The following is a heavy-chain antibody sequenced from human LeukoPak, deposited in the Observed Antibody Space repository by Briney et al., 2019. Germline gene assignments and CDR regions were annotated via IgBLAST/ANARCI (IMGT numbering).Heavy chain of an antibody. V-gene: IGHV4-59*12. D-gene: IGHD6-19*01. CDR1: GGSISSYY. CDR3: AREGQWLAFDY. Sequence: SETLSLTCTVSGGSISSYYWSWIRQPPGKGLEWIGYIYYSGSTNYNPSLKSRVTISVDTSKNQFSLKLSSVTAADTAVYYCAREGQWLAFDYWGQGTLVTVSS. J-gene: IGHJ4*02. CDR2: IYYSGST.